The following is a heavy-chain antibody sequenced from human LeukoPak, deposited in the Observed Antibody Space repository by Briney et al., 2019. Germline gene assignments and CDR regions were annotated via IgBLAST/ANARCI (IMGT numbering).Heavy chain of an antibody. CDR1: GFTFNNYA. V-gene: IGHV3-23*01. CDR3: AKDPVYMVRGVIITSNWFDP. J-gene: IGHJ5*02. Sequence: GGSLRLSCAASGFTFNNYAMSWVRQAPGKGLEWVSVISSSGGSAYYADCVKGRFTISRDNSKNTLYLQMNSLRAEDTAVYYCAKDPVYMVRGVIITSNWFDPWGQGTLVTVSS. CDR2: ISSSGGSA. D-gene: IGHD3-10*01.